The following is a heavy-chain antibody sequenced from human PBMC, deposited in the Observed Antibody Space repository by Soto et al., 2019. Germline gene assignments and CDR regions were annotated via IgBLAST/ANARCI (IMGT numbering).Heavy chain of an antibody. J-gene: IGHJ3*02. CDR1: GFSLSTSGVG. V-gene: IGHV2-5*02. CDR3: AHRVTTVASAFDI. Sequence: QITLKESGPTLVKPTETLTLTCTFSGFSLSTSGVGVGWIRQPPGKAPEWLALIYWDDDKRYSPSLKSRLSXTXDXHKNQVVLTMTNVDPVDTATYYCAHRVTTVASAFDIWGQGTMVTVSS. D-gene: IGHD4-17*01. CDR2: IYWDDDK.